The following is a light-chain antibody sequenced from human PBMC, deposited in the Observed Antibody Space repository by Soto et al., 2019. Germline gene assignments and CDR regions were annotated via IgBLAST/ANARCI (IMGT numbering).Light chain of an antibody. V-gene: IGLV2-18*02. CDR1: SSDVGSYNR. CDR3: SSYRSSSTVV. J-gene: IGLJ2*01. Sequence: QSALTQPPSVSGSPGQSVTISCTGTSSDVGSYNRVSWYQQSPGTAPKLKIYEVTNRPSGVPDRFSGSKSGNTASLTISGLQAEDEGDYYCSSYRSSSTVVFGGGTKVTVL. CDR2: EVT.